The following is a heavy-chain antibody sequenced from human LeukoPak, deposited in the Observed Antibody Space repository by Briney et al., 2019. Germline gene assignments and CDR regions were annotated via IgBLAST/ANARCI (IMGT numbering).Heavy chain of an antibody. J-gene: IGHJ4*02. Sequence: GESLKISCKGSGYSFTSYWIGWVRQMPGKGLEWMGIIYPGGSDTRYSPSFQGQVTISADKSISTAYLQWSSLKASDTAMYYCARTPLQLWLPESFDYWGQGTLVTVSS. CDR3: ARTPLQLWLPESFDY. V-gene: IGHV5-51*01. CDR2: IYPGGSDT. CDR1: GYSFTSYW. D-gene: IGHD5-18*01.